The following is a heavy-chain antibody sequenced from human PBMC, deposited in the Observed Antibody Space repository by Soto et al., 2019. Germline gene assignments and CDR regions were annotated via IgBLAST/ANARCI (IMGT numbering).Heavy chain of an antibody. Sequence: SETLSLTCTVSGGSISSYYWSWIRQPPGKGLEWIGYIYYSGSTNYNPSLKSRVTISVDSSKNQFSLKLSSVTAAATAVYYCARVEAATLYLGAFDIWGQGTMVTVSS. CDR2: IYYSGST. V-gene: IGHV4-59*01. J-gene: IGHJ3*02. CDR3: ARVEAATLYLGAFDI. D-gene: IGHD2-15*01. CDR1: GGSISSYY.